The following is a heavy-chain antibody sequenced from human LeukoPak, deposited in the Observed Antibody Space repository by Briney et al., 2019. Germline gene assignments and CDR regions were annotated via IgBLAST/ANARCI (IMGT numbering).Heavy chain of an antibody. Sequence: GGSLRLSCAASGFTFSSYGMHWVRQAPGKGLEWVAFIRYDGSNKYYADSVKGRFTISRDNSKNTLYLQMNSLRAEDTAVYYCAKDWGHYYDSSDGSYMDVWGKGTTVTVSS. V-gene: IGHV3-30*02. CDR2: IRYDGSNK. D-gene: IGHD3-22*01. CDR1: GFTFSSYG. J-gene: IGHJ6*03. CDR3: AKDWGHYYDSSDGSYMDV.